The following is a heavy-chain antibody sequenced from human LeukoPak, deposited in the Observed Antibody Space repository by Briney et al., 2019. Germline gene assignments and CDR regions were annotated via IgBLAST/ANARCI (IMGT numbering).Heavy chain of an antibody. D-gene: IGHD5-12*01. CDR2: ISSSSSTI. CDR1: GFTFSSYS. V-gene: IGHV3-48*04. CDR3: ARGGYSGYVPNYYYYGMDV. Sequence: GGSLRLSCAASGFTFSSYSMNWVRQAPGKGLEWVSYISSSSSTIYYADSVKGRFTISRDNAKNSLYLQMNSLRAEDTAVYYCARGGYSGYVPNYYYYGMDVWGQGTTVTVSS. J-gene: IGHJ6*02.